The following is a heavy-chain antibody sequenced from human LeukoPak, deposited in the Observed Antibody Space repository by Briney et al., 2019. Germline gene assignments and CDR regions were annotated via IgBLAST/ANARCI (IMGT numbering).Heavy chain of an antibody. J-gene: IGHJ5*02. Sequence: GASVKVSCKASGYTFTSYGISWVRQAPGQGLEWMGWISAYNGNTNYAQKLQGRVTMTTDTSTSTAYMELRSLRSDDTAVYYCARGHYDILTGYPVRFDPWGQGTLVTVSS. CDR2: ISAYNGNT. CDR1: GYTFTSYG. D-gene: IGHD3-9*01. CDR3: ARGHYDILTGYPVRFDP. V-gene: IGHV1-18*01.